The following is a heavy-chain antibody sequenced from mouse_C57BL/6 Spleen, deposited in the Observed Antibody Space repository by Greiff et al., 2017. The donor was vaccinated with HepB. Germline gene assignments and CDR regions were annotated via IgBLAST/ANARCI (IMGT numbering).Heavy chain of an antibody. V-gene: IGHV5-17*01. Sequence: EVQLVESGGGLVKPGGSLKLSCAASGFTFSDYGMHWVRQAPEKGLEWVAYISSGSSTIYYADTVKGRFTLSRDNAKNTLFLQMNSLRSEDTAMYYCARGRWLISFAYWGQGTLVTVSA. J-gene: IGHJ3*01. CDR1: GFTFSDYG. D-gene: IGHD2-3*01. CDR2: ISSGSSTI. CDR3: ARGRWLISFAY.